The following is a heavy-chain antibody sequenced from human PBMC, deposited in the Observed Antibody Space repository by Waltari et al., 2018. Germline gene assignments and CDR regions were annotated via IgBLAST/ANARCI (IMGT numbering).Heavy chain of an antibody. CDR1: GITIVDSS. CDR3: LKPHVAVAGVDAFDV. D-gene: IGHD6-19*01. J-gene: IGHJ3*01. V-gene: IGHV3-23*01. Sequence: EVRLLESGGGLVQPGGSLRLSGAASGITIVDSSMNWARQAPGRGPGWVASISGGGRGTYYADSVKGRFTISRDTSTNTVYLQLNSLRAEDTAVYYCLKPHVAVAGVDAFDVWGPGTLVTVSS. CDR2: ISGGGRGT.